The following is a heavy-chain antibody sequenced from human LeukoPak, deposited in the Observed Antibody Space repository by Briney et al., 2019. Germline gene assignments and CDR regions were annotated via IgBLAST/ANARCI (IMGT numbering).Heavy chain of an antibody. CDR3: ASHRRWQLGNNWFDP. J-gene: IGHJ5*02. CDR2: ISYDGSNK. V-gene: IGHV3-30-3*01. Sequence: PGGSLRLSCAGSGFSFTNYEMNWVRQAPGKGLEWVAVISYDGSNKYYADSVKGRFTISRDNSKNTLYLQMNSLRAEDTAVYYCASHRRWQLGNNWFDPWGQGTLVTVSS. D-gene: IGHD2-15*01. CDR1: GFSFTNYE.